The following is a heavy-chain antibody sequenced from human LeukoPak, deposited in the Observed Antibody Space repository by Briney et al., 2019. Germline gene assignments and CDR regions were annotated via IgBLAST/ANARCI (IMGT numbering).Heavy chain of an antibody. V-gene: IGHV1-24*01. Sequence: ASVKVSCKVSGYTLTELSMHWVRQAPGKGLEWMGGFDPEDGETIYAQKFQGRVTMTEDTSTDTAYMELSSLRSEDTAVYYRATKTRRSYYDSSPDAFDIWGQGTMVTVSS. CDR3: ATKTRRSYYDSSPDAFDI. CDR2: FDPEDGET. J-gene: IGHJ3*02. CDR1: GYTLTELS. D-gene: IGHD3-22*01.